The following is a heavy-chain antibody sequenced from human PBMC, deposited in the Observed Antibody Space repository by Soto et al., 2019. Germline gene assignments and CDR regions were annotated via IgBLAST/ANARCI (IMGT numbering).Heavy chain of an antibody. D-gene: IGHD5-18*01. CDR1: GYSFTSYW. CDR3: ARTLSRGYSSYYYYGMDV. V-gene: IGHV5-51*01. J-gene: IGHJ6*02. CDR2: IYPGDSDT. Sequence: PGESLKISCKGSGYSFTSYWIGWVRQMPGKGLEWMGIIYPGDSDTRYSPSFQGQVTISADKSISTAYLQWSSLKASDTAMYYCARTLSRGYSSYYYYGMDVWGQGTTVTV.